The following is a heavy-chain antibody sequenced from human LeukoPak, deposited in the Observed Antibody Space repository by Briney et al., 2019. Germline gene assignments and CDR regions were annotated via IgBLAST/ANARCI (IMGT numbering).Heavy chain of an antibody. D-gene: IGHD3-10*01. J-gene: IGHJ4*02. Sequence: PGGSLRLSCAASGFTFSSYAMSWVRQAPGKGLEWVSAISGSGGSTYYADSVKGRFTISRDNSKNTLYLQMNSLRAEDTAVYYCAKKGSSSPYGSGRAPFDYWGQGTLVTVSS. CDR3: AKKGSSSPYGSGRAPFDY. V-gene: IGHV3-23*01. CDR2: ISGSGGST. CDR1: GFTFSSYA.